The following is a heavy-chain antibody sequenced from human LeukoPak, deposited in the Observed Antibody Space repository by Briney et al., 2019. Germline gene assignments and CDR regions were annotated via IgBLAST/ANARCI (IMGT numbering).Heavy chain of an antibody. CDR2: MNPNSGNT. Sequence: ASVKVSCKASGYTFTSYDINWVRQATGQGLEWMGWMNPNSGNTGYAQKFQGRVTMTRNTSIGTAYMELSSLRSEDTAVYYCARSPVEMATISSSELDYWGQGTLVTVSS. CDR1: GYTFTSYD. CDR3: ARSPVEMATISSSELDY. V-gene: IGHV1-8*01. D-gene: IGHD5-24*01. J-gene: IGHJ4*02.